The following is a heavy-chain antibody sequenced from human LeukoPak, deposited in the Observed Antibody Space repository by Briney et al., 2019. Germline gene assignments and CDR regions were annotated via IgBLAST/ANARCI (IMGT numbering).Heavy chain of an antibody. CDR3: ARVAFVVVPAADYNFDY. J-gene: IGHJ4*02. V-gene: IGHV4-30-4*01. CDR2: IYYSVST. CDR1: GGSISSGDYY. D-gene: IGHD2-2*01. Sequence: SETLSLTCTVSGGSISSGDYYWRWIRQPPGKGLEWIGYIYYSVSTYYNPSLKSRVTISVDTSKNQFSLKLSSVTAADTAVYYCARVAFVVVPAADYNFDYWGQGTLVTVSS.